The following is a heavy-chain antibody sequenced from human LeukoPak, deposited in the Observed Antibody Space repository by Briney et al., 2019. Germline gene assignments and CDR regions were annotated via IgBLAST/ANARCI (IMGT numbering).Heavy chain of an antibody. J-gene: IGHJ6*03. CDR2: ITSTTNYI. D-gene: IGHD5-12*01. CDR3: ARDYKVTTITKNQGGLPSTYYYMDV. V-gene: IGHV3-21*01. Sequence: GGSLRLSCAASGFTFSRYSMNWVRQAPGKGLEWVSSITSTTNYIDYADSAKGRFTSSRDNAKNSLYLQMNSLRAEDTAVYYCARDYKVTTITKNQGGLPSTYYYMDVWGKGTTVTVSS. CDR1: GFTFSRYS.